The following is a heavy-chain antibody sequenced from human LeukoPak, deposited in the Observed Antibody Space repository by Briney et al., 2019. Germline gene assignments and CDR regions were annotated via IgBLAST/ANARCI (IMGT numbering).Heavy chain of an antibody. J-gene: IGHJ4*02. CDR3: ARHRGNAYSDY. D-gene: IGHD4-23*01. Sequence: SETLSLTCTVSGDSVSSDDYYWGWIRQPPGKGLEWIGNIYYSGSTYYNPSLKSRVTISVDTSKNQFSLKLSSVTAADTAVYYCARHRGNAYSDYWGQGTLVTVSS. V-gene: IGHV4-39*01. CDR2: IYYSGST. CDR1: GDSVSSDDYY.